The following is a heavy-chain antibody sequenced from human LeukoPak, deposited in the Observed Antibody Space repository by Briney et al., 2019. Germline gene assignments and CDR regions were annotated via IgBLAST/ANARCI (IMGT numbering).Heavy chain of an antibody. J-gene: IGHJ5*02. CDR2: IHYSGST. CDR3: ARGWASRANWFDP. D-gene: IGHD5-24*01. V-gene: IGHV4-39*07. CDR1: GGSISSSSYY. Sequence: SETLSLTCTVSGGSISSSSYYWGWIRQPPGKGLEWIGSIHYSGSTYYNPSLKSRVTISVDTSKNQFSLKLSSVTAADTAVYYCARGWASRANWFDPWGQGTLVTVSS.